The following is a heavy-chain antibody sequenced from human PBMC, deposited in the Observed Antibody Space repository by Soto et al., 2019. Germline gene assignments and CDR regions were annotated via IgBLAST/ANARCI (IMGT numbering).Heavy chain of an antibody. J-gene: IGHJ5*02. CDR3: EGYNWNYYFDP. Sequence: PSETLSLTCTVSGGSVRDGSYYWAWLRQPPGKGLEWIGHIYHSGSTIYNPSLKSRVTISIDTSKSQFSLNLNSMTAADTAVYYCEGYNWNYYFDPRGQGTLVTVSS. V-gene: IGHV4-61*01. D-gene: IGHD1-7*01. CDR1: GGSVRDGSYY. CDR2: IYHSGST.